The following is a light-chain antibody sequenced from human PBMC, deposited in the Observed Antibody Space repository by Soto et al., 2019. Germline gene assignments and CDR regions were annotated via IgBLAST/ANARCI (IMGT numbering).Light chain of an antibody. Sequence: DIVMTQSPDSLAVSLGERATINCKSSQSLLYSSNNKNYLAWYQQKAGQPPKLLISWASTRESGVPDRFSGSGSGTDFTLTISSLQAEDVATYYCQQYYSGRTFGQGTKV. J-gene: IGKJ1*01. V-gene: IGKV4-1*01. CDR2: WAS. CDR3: QQYYSGRT. CDR1: QSLLYSSNNKNY.